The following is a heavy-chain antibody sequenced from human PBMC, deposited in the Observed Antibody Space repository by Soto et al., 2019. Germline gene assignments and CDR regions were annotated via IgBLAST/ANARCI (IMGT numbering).Heavy chain of an antibody. J-gene: IGHJ6*02. Sequence: KPSETLSLTCTVSGGSISSGGYYWSWIRQHPGKGLEWIGYIYYSGSTYYNPSLKSRVTISVDTSKNQFSLKLSSVTAADTAVYYCARVTRGTIKFYYYFGGMDVWGQGTTVTVSS. D-gene: IGHD2-2*01. V-gene: IGHV4-31*02. CDR2: IYYSGST. CDR3: ARVTRGTIKFYYYFGGMDV. CDR1: GGSISSGGYY.